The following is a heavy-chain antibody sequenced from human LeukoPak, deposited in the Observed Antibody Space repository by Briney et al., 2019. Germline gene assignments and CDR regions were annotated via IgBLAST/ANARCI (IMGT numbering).Heavy chain of an antibody. CDR1: GFTFANYA. CDR2: VNWNGDDT. CDR3: ARGQILGAGLDY. J-gene: IGHJ4*02. V-gene: IGHV3-20*04. D-gene: IGHD1-26*01. Sequence: GGSLRLSCAAAGFTFANYAMGWVRQAPGKGLEWIAGVNWNGDDTGYADSVKGRFTISRDNAKNSLYLQLNSLRAEDTALYYFARGQILGAGLDYWGQGTLVTVSS.